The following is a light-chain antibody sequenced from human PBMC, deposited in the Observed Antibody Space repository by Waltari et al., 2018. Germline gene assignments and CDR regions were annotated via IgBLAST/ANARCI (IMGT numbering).Light chain of an antibody. V-gene: IGKV3-11*01. CDR3: QQRSNWLST. CDR2: DAS. Sequence: EIVLTQSPATLSLSPGERATLSCRASQSVSSYLAWYQQKPGQAPRLLIYDASNRATGIPARFSGGGSGTDFTLTISSLEPEDFAVYYCQQRSNWLSTFGPGTKVDIK. CDR1: QSVSSY. J-gene: IGKJ3*01.